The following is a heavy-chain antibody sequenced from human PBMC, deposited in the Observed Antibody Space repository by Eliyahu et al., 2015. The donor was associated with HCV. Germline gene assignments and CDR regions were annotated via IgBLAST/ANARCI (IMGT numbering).Heavy chain of an antibody. D-gene: IGHD3-10*01. CDR1: GYIFTPYA. CDR3: ARAVSGSGSPDY. V-gene: IGHV1-3*01. CDR2: INAGNDNT. Sequence: QVQLVQSGAEVKKPGASVKVSCKASGYIFTPYAMHWVRQAPGQRLEWMGWINAGNDNTKYSQKFQDRVTLTRDTSASTAYMELSSLRSEDTAVYYCARAVSGSGSPDYWGQGTLVTVSS. J-gene: IGHJ4*02.